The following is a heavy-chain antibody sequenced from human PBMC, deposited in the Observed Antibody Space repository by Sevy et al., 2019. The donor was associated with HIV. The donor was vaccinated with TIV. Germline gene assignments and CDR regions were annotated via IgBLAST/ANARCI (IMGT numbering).Heavy chain of an antibody. V-gene: IGHV3-33*01. CDR1: GFTFSSYG. Sequence: GGSLRLSCAASGFTFSSYGMHWVRQAPGKGLEWVAVIWYDGSNKYYADSVKGRFTISRDNSKNTLYLQMNSLRAEDTAVYYCARAPLGYCSSTSCLYYYYGMDVWGQGTTVTVSS. D-gene: IGHD2-2*01. CDR3: ARAPLGYCSSTSCLYYYYGMDV. J-gene: IGHJ6*02. CDR2: IWYDGSNK.